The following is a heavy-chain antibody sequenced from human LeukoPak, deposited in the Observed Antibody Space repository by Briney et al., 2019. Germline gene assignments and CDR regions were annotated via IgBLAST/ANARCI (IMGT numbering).Heavy chain of an antibody. CDR2: IIPIFGTA. V-gene: IGHV1-69*13. CDR1: GGTFSSYA. CDR3: ARVYRGAVAGPGAFDY. Sequence: ASVKVSCKASGGTFSSYAISWVRQAPGQGLEWMGGIIPIFGTANYAQKFQGRVTITADESTSTAYMELSSLRSEDTAVYYCARVYRGAVAGPGAFDYWGQGTLVTVSS. D-gene: IGHD6-19*01. J-gene: IGHJ4*02.